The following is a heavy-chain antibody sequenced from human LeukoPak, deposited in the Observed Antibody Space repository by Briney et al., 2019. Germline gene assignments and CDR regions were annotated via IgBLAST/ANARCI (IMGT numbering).Heavy chain of an antibody. J-gene: IGHJ4*02. D-gene: IGHD6-13*01. CDR3: ARGPAESSSSDY. V-gene: IGHV1-8*01. CDR2: MNPKNANT. Sequence: ASVKVSCKASGYTFTRYDINWVRQAPGQGLEWMGWMNPKNANTGYAQKFQGRVTMTRNTSISTAYMEVTSLRSEDTAVYYCARGPAESSSSDYWGQGTLVTVSS. CDR1: GYTFTRYD.